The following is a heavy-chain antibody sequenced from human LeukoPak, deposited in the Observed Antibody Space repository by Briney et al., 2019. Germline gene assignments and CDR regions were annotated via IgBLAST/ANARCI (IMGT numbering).Heavy chain of an antibody. D-gene: IGHD3-22*01. CDR2: IFYSGTT. CDR1: GSSISSYY. V-gene: IGHV4-59*01. J-gene: IGHJ6*03. Sequence: SETLSLTCTVSGSSISSYYWGWIRQPPGKGLEWIGFIFYSGTTNYNPSLKSRVTISVDTSKNQFSLKLSSVTAADTAVYYCAKVANYYDSSGYFGSPIYYYYMDVWGKGTTVSVSS. CDR3: AKVANYYDSSGYFGSPIYYYYMDV.